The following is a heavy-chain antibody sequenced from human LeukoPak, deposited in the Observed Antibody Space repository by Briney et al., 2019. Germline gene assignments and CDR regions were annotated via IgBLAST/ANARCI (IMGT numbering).Heavy chain of an antibody. CDR1: GYNLNTYH. J-gene: IGHJ4*02. Sequence: ASVKVSCKASGYNLNTYHMHWVRQAPGQGLEWMGIITSTGTTTICAQKFQGRVTMTRDTSTSTVYMDLSSLRSDDTAVYYCATEYVRTHYFDWWGQGTLVTVSS. CDR2: ITSTGTTT. D-gene: IGHD3-16*01. CDR3: ATEYVRTHYFDW. V-gene: IGHV1-46*02.